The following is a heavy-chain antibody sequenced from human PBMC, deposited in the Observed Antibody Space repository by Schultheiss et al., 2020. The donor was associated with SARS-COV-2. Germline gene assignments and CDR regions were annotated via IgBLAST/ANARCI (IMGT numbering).Heavy chain of an antibody. CDR1: GGSFSGYY. D-gene: IGHD4-17*01. CDR3: ARDFLDYGDEGY. V-gene: IGHV4-34*01. Sequence: SETLSLTCAVYGGSFSGYYWSWIRQPPGKGLEWIGSIYYSGSTYYNPSLKSRVTISVDTSKNQFSLKLSSVTAADTAVYYCARDFLDYGDEGYWGQGTLVTVSS. J-gene: IGHJ4*02. CDR2: IYYSGST.